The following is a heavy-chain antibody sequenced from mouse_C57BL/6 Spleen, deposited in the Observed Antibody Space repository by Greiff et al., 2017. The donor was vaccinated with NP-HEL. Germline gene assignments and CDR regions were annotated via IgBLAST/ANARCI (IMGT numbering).Heavy chain of an antibody. CDR1: GYTFTSYW. Sequence: VQLQQPGAELVRPGTSVKLSCKASGYTFTSYWMHWVKQRPGQGLEWIGVIDPSDSYTNYNQKFKGKATLTVDTSSSTAYMQLSSLTSEDSAVYYCARSGTTVVAHFDYWGQGTTLTVSS. J-gene: IGHJ2*01. CDR3: ARSGTTVVAHFDY. CDR2: IDPSDSYT. V-gene: IGHV1-59*01. D-gene: IGHD1-1*01.